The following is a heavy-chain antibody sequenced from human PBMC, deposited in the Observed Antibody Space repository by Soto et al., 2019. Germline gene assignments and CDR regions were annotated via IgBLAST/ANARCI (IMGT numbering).Heavy chain of an antibody. Sequence: GGSLRLSCAASGFTFSSYAMSWVRQAPGKGLEWVSAISGSGGSTYYADSVKGRFTISRDNSKNTLYLQMNSLRAEDTSVYYCVRAELGKDAFDIWGQGTMVTVSS. CDR1: GFTFSSYA. J-gene: IGHJ3*02. D-gene: IGHD7-27*01. V-gene: IGHV3-23*01. CDR2: ISGSGGST. CDR3: VRAELGKDAFDI.